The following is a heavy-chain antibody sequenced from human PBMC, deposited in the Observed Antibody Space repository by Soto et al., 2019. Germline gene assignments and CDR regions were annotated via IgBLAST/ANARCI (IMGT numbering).Heavy chain of an antibody. CDR3: AHGSGWLSDY. CDR1: GFSLTSTAVG. Sequence: QITLKESGPTLVKPTQTLTLTCSFSGFSLTSTAVGVNWIRQPPGKALEWLALIYWHDDNHFSPSLKSRLSVTKDTSKNQVVLTMTNMDPVDTATYYCAHGSGWLSDYWGQGILVTVSS. V-gene: IGHV2-5*01. D-gene: IGHD6-19*01. CDR2: IYWHDDN. J-gene: IGHJ4*02.